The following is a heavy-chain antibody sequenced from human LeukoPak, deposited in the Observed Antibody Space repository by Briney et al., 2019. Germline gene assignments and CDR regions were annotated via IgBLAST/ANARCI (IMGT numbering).Heavy chain of an antibody. Sequence: SETLSLTCNVSSGSMTSYYWSWIRQPPGRGLEWIGYIFHTGTATYNPSLKSRFTMSVDTSQKQFSLKVISVTAADTAVYYCASQVHWAAALDSWGQGTLVSVSS. CDR3: ASQVHWAAALDS. J-gene: IGHJ4*02. CDR2: IFHTGTA. V-gene: IGHV4-59*08. CDR1: SGSMTSYY. D-gene: IGHD6-13*01.